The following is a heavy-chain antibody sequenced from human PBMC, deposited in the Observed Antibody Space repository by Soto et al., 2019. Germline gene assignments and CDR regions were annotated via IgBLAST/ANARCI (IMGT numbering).Heavy chain of an antibody. CDR2: IVVGSGNT. J-gene: IGHJ4*02. Sequence: SVKVSCKASGFTFTSSAVQRVRQARGQRLEWIGWIVVGSGNTKYAQKFQERVTITRDMSTSTAYMELSSLRSEDTAVYYCAAETGYDHSGYNFDCRGQGTLVTVSS. CDR1: GFTFTSSA. CDR3: AAETGYDHSGYNFDC. D-gene: IGHD3-22*01. V-gene: IGHV1-58*01.